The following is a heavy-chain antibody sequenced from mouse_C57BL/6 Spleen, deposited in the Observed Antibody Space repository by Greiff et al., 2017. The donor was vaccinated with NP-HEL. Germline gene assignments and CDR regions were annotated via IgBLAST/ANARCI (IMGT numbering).Heavy chain of an antibody. Sequence: QVQLKESGAELVRPGASVTLSCKASGYTFTDYEMHWVKQTPVHGLEWIGAIDPETGGTAYNQKFKGKAILTADKSSSTAYMELRSLTSEDSAVYYCTGRYYGSSYTHYYAMDYWGQGTSVTVSS. CDR2: IDPETGGT. V-gene: IGHV1-15*01. CDR3: TGRYYGSSYTHYYAMDY. CDR1: GYTFTDYE. D-gene: IGHD1-1*01. J-gene: IGHJ4*01.